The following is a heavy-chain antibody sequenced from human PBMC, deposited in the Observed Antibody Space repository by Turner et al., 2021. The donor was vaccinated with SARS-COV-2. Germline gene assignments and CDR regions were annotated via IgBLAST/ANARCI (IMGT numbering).Heavy chain of an antibody. V-gene: IGHV3-66*01. D-gene: IGHD6-13*01. J-gene: IGHJ5*02. CDR3: AREAAAGNFHGWFDP. CDR2: IYSGGST. Sequence: EVQLVESGGGLVQPGGSLRLSCAASGFTVSSNYMSWVCQAPGKGLEWVSVIYSGGSTYYADSVKGRFTISRDNSKNTLYLQMNSLRVEDTAVYSCAREAAAGNFHGWFDPWGQGTLVTVSS. CDR1: GFTVSSNY.